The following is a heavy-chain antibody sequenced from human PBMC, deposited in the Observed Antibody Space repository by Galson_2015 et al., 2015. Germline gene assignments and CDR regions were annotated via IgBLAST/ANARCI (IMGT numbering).Heavy chain of an antibody. CDR1: GDSVSSNSVT. D-gene: IGHD3-10*01. CDR2: TFYRSKWYN. J-gene: IGHJ4*02. V-gene: IGHV6-1*01. CDR3: ARRAYGSGSPWV. Sequence: CAISGDSVSSNSVTWNWIRQSPSRGLEWLGRTFYRSKWYNDYAVSVKSRMTVNPDTSKNQFSLQLNSVTPDDTAIYYCARRAYGSGSPWVWGQGTLVTVSS.